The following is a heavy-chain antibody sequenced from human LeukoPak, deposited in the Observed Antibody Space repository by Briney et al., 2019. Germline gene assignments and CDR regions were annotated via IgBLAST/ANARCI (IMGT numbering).Heavy chain of an antibody. J-gene: IGHJ4*02. D-gene: IGHD6-19*01. Sequence: GGSLRLSCAASGFTFSSYAMTWVRQAPEKGLEWVSTVTRSGRTYYADSVKGRFTISRDNSKDTVFLQMSSLRAEDTAVYYYAKDYPSKYSSEYGSDWPIDYWGQGTLVAVSS. CDR3: AKDYPSKYSSEYGSDWPIDY. CDR2: VTRSGRT. CDR1: GFTFSSYA. V-gene: IGHV3-23*01.